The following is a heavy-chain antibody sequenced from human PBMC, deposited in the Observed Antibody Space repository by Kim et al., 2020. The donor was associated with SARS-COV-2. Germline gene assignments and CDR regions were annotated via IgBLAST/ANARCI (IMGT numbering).Heavy chain of an antibody. CDR3: AKDIERGPGYSGSYPEFDY. J-gene: IGHJ4*02. D-gene: IGHD1-26*01. Sequence: GRFTISRDNAKNSLYLQMNSLRAEDTALYYCAKDIERGPGYSGSYPEFDYWGQGTLVTVSS. V-gene: IGHV3-9*01.